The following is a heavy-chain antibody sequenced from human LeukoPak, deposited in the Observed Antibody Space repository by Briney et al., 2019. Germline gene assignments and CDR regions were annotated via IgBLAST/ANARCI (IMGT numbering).Heavy chain of an antibody. CDR1: GGSFSGYY. V-gene: IGHV4-34*01. CDR3: ARATSSLSLDY. Sequence: SETLSPTCAVYGGSFSGYYWSWIRQPPGKGLEWIGEINHSGSTNYNPSLKSRVTIAVDTSKNQFSLKLSSVTAADTAVYYCARATSSLSLDYWGQGTLVTVSS. CDR2: INHSGST. D-gene: IGHD6-13*01. J-gene: IGHJ4*02.